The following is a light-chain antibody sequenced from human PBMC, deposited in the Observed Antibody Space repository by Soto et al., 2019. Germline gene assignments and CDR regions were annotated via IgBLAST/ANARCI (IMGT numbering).Light chain of an antibody. CDR2: EVS. CDR1: SSDVGGYNY. J-gene: IGLJ1*01. CDR3: SSYTSSSTLYV. V-gene: IGLV2-14*01. Sequence: LTQPASVSGSPGQSITISCTGTSSDVGGYNYVSWYQQHPGKAPKLMIYEVSNRPSGVSNRFSGSKSGNTASLTISGLQAEDEADYYCSSYTSSSTLYVFGTGTKLTVL.